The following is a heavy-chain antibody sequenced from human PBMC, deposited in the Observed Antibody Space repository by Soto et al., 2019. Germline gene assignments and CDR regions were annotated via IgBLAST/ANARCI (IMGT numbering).Heavy chain of an antibody. J-gene: IGHJ6*02. Sequence: QVQLVESGGGVVQPGRSLRLSCAASGFTFSNYSMHWVRQAPGKGLEWVAIIWYDGSNDYYVDSVKGRFTISRDNSKNTLSLQMNSLRAEDTAVYYCARDRWEFQLFYYGLDVWGQGTTVTVSS. CDR3: ARDRWEFQLFYYGLDV. CDR1: GFTFSNYS. CDR2: IWYDGSND. D-gene: IGHD1-26*01. V-gene: IGHV3-33*01.